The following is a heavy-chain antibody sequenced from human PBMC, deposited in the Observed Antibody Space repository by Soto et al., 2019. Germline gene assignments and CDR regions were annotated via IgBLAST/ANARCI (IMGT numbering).Heavy chain of an antibody. J-gene: IGHJ6*02. Sequence: GGSLRLSCAASGFTFSSSGIHWVRQAPGKGLEWVAVISYDGSNKFYIDSVKGRFTVSRDNSKNTLYLQMSSLRAEDTAVYYCAKDRQADFWRLPSPMDVWGQGTTVTVSS. CDR1: GFTFSSSG. CDR2: ISYDGSNK. V-gene: IGHV3-30*18. D-gene: IGHD3-3*01. CDR3: AKDRQADFWRLPSPMDV.